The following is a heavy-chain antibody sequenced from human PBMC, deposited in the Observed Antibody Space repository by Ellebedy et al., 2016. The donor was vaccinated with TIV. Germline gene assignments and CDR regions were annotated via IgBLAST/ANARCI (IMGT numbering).Heavy chain of an antibody. CDR3: ASALGASTVDY. V-gene: IGHV3-23*01. D-gene: IGHD1-26*01. CDR1: GFTFYTYA. CDR2: ISSSGGTT. J-gene: IGHJ4*02. Sequence: GESLKISXAASGFTFYTYAMTWVRQAPGKGLEWVSTISSSGGTTYYADSVKGRFTNSRDNSKSTLYLQVNSLRAEDTAVYYCASALGASTVDYWGQGTLVTVSS.